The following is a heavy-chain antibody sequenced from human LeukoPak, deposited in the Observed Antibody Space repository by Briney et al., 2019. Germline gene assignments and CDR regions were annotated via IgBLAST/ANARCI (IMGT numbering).Heavy chain of an antibody. J-gene: IGHJ4*02. CDR1: GFTFSTYA. Sequence: GRSLRLFCAASGFTFSTYAMPWVRQAPGKGLEGVALILYDGRNEYYAESVKGRFTISRDNSQNTVYLQMNSLRPEDTAVYYCAKRGINGDYYHYWGQGTLVTVSS. CDR2: ILYDGRNE. D-gene: IGHD4-17*01. V-gene: IGHV3-30*18. CDR3: AKRGINGDYYHY.